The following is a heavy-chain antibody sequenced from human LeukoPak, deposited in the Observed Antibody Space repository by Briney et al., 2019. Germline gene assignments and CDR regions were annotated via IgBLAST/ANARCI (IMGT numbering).Heavy chain of an antibody. CDR1: GFTFSSYS. CDR3: AKDAAPIVVVPAAIPNWFDP. Sequence: GGSLRLSCAAPGFTFSSYSMNWVRQAPGKGLEWVSSISSSSSYIYYADSVKGRFTISRDNAKNTLYLQMNSLRAEDTAVYYCAKDAAPIVVVPAAIPNWFDPWGQGTLVTVSS. V-gene: IGHV3-21*01. J-gene: IGHJ5*02. D-gene: IGHD2-2*01. CDR2: ISSSSSYI.